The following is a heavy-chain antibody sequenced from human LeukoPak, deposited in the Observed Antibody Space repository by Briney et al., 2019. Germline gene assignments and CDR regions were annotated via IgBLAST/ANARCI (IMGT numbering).Heavy chain of an antibody. CDR3: EQDRSWSNAVCHGDFDY. CDR1: GFIFSSYA. J-gene: IGHJ4*02. D-gene: IGHD2-8*01. V-gene: IGHV3-23*01. Sequence: SGGSLRLSCAASGFIFSSYAMSWVRQAPGKGLEWVSTISGSGGSTYYADSVKGRFTISRDNSKNTVYLQMNSLRAEDTAVYYCEQDRSWSNAVCHGDFDYWGQGTLVTVSS. CDR2: ISGSGGST.